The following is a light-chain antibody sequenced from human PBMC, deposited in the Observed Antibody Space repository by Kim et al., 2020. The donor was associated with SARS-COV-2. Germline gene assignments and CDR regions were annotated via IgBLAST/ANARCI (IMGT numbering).Light chain of an antibody. V-gene: IGLV2-14*01. CDR2: EVS. J-gene: IGLJ1*01. CDR1: SSDVGGYNY. Sequence: QSALTQPASVSGSPGQSITISCTGTSSDVGGYNYVSWYQQHPGKAPKLMIYEVSNRPSGISNRFFGSKSGNTASLTISGLQTEDEADYYCSSYTSSTTLYVFGTGTKVTV. CDR3: SSYTSSTTLYV.